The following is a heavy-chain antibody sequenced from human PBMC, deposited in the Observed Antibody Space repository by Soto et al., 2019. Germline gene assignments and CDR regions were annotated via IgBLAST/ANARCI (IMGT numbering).Heavy chain of an antibody. CDR3: SPLPVVINSGSY. Sequence: EVQLLESGGGLVQPGGSLRLSCAASGFTFSSYAMSWVRQAPGKGLEWVSAISGSGDSTYYADSVNGRFTISRDNCKNTLYRQMNSLRAEDTAVYYCSPLPVVINSGSYWDRGTLVTV. CDR2: ISGSGDST. J-gene: IGHJ4*02. CDR1: GFTFSSYA. V-gene: IGHV3-23*01. D-gene: IGHD3-22*01.